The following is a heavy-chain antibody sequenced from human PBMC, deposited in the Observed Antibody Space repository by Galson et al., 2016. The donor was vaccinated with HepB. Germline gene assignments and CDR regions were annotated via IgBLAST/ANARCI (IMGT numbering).Heavy chain of an antibody. CDR2: IAYDGTND. J-gene: IGHJ6*02. Sequence: SLRLSCAASGFLFSDYGMHWVRQAPGKGLEWVAVIAYDGTNDHYAYSVRGRFTISRDNSQNTLYLQMTSLRREDTAVYYCAKPRYYYGSGNYGMDGWGQGTTVTVSS. CDR3: AKPRYYYGSGNYGMDG. V-gene: IGHV3-30*18. D-gene: IGHD3-10*01. CDR1: GFLFSDYG.